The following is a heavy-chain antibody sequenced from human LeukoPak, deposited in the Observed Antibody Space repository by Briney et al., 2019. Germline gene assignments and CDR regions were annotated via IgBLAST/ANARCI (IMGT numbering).Heavy chain of an antibody. V-gene: IGHV3-23*01. Sequence: GGSLRLSCAASGFTFSSYAMSWVRQATGKGLEWVSAISGSGGSTYYADSVKGRFTISRDNSKNTLYLQMNSLRAEDTAVYYCATEVTYYYDSSGSPCFDYWGQGTLVTVSS. CDR2: ISGSGGST. CDR1: GFTFSSYA. J-gene: IGHJ4*02. CDR3: ATEVTYYYDSSGSPCFDY. D-gene: IGHD3-22*01.